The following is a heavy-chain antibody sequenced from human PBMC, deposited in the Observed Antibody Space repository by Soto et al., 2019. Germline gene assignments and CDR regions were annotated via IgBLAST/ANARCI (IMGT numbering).Heavy chain of an antibody. D-gene: IGHD6-6*01. J-gene: IGHJ4*02. CDR1: GGSISSSSYY. CDR3: ARHLRFPRGSSSYFFDY. CDR2: IYYSGST. V-gene: IGHV4-39*01. Sequence: LSLTCTVSGGSISSSSYYWGWIRQPPGKGLEWIGSIYYSGSTYYNPSLKSRVTISVDTSENQFSLKLSSVTAADTAVYYCARHLRFPRGSSSYFFDYWGQGTLVTVSS.